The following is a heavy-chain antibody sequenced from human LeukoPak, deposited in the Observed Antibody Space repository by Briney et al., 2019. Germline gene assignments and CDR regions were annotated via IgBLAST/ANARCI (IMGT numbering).Heavy chain of an antibody. CDR3: AREQWQAVTRPRNLGY. J-gene: IGHJ4*02. D-gene: IGHD4-17*01. CDR2: ISYDGSNK. Sequence: GGSLILSCAASGFAFSSYAMHWVRQAPGKGLEWVAVISYDGSNKYYADSVKGRFTISRDNSKNTLYLQMNSLRAEDTAVYYCAREQWQAVTRPRNLGYWGQGTLVTVSS. V-gene: IGHV3-30*04. CDR1: GFAFSSYA.